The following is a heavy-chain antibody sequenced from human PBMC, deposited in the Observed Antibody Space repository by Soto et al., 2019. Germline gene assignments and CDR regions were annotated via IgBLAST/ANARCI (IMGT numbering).Heavy chain of an antibody. J-gene: IGHJ5*02. CDR1: GGSIRRGDYY. CDR3: ARSWSGSRQGCDP. D-gene: IGHD3-3*01. CDR2: IYYSGST. Sequence: QVQLQESGPGLVKPSQTLSLTCTVSGGSIRRGDYYWSWIRQPPGKGLEWIGYIYYSGSTYYNPTLKRRVTISIDTDKNQFSLKLSYVTAGYTAVYYCARSWSGSRQGCDPWGQGTLVTVSS. V-gene: IGHV4-31*03.